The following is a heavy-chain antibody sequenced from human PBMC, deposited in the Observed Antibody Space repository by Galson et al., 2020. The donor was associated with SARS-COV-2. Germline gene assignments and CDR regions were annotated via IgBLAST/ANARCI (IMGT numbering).Heavy chain of an antibody. V-gene: IGHV1-8*01. CDR3: ARRGGMVVANVNYYYYGMDV. Sequence: ASVKVSCKASGYTFTSYDINWVRQATGQGLEWMGWMNPNSGNTGYAQKFQGRVTMTRNTSISTAYMELSSLRSEDTAVYYCARRGGMVVANVNYYYYGMDVWGQGTTVTVSS. D-gene: IGHD2-15*01. CDR1: GYTFTSYD. J-gene: IGHJ6*02. CDR2: MNPNSGNT.